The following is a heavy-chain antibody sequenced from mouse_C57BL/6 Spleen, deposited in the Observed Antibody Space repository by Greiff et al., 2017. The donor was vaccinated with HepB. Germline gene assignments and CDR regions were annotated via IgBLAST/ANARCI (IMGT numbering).Heavy chain of an antibody. Sequence: VQLQQSGPELVKPGASVKISCKASGYTFTDYYMNWVKQSHGKSLEWIGDINPNNGGTSYNQKFKGKATLTVDKSSSTAYMELRSLTSEDSAVYYCARRDDYGFDYWGQGTTLTVSS. CDR3: ARRDDYGFDY. J-gene: IGHJ2*01. CDR1: GYTFTDYY. V-gene: IGHV1-26*01. D-gene: IGHD2-4*01. CDR2: INPNNGGT.